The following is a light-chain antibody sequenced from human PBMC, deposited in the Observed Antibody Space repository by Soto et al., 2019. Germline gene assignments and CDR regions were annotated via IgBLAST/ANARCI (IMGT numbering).Light chain of an antibody. V-gene: IGKV1-39*01. CDR3: QQSFITPYT. Sequence: DIQMTQSPSSLSASVGDTVTITCRASQSISVHLNWYQQKPGKVPKLLIYAASNLHSGVPSRFSGSGSETDFARTISSLQPEDFATYYCQQSFITPYTFGQGTMLEIK. CDR1: QSISVH. J-gene: IGKJ2*01. CDR2: AAS.